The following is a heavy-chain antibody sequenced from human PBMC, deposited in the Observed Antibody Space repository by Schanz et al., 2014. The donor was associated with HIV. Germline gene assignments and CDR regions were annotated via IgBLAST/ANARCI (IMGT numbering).Heavy chain of an antibody. V-gene: IGHV3-15*01. J-gene: IGHJ4*02. Sequence: EVQLVESGGGLVKPGGSLTLSCATSGFSFTNAWMSWVRQAPGEGLEGIGRIKSKTDGETTDYAARVKGRFTVSRDDSKNTLYLQMSSLKTEDTAVYFCAWHYFDFWGQGTLVTVSS. CDR1: GFSFTNAW. CDR2: IKSKTDGETT. CDR3: AWHYFDF.